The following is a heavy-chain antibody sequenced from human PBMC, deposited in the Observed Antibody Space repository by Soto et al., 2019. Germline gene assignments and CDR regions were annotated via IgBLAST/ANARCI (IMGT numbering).Heavy chain of an antibody. V-gene: IGHV4-30-2*01. CDR1: GGSISGSRFH. J-gene: IGHJ5*02. CDR2: IYHSGST. CDR3: ARVPSP. Sequence: SETLSLTCTVSGGSISGSRFHWGWIRQIPGKGLEWIGYIYHSGSTYYNPSLKSRVTISVDRSKNQFSLKLSSVTAADTAVYYCARVPSPWGQGTLVTVSS.